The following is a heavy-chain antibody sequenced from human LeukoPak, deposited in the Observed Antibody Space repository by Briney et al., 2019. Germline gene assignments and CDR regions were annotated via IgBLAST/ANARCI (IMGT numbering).Heavy chain of an antibody. CDR1: GFTISNYP. J-gene: IGHJ4*02. CDR2: ISSRSGRPI. D-gene: IGHD5-18*01. Sequence: GGSLRLSCAASGFTISNYPMNWVRQAPGKGLEWISYISSRSGRPIYYADSVRGRFTISRDNAKNSLSLQMNSLRAEDTAVYYCASVRYNSGYIFDYWGQGTLVTVSS. CDR3: ASVRYNSGYIFDY. V-gene: IGHV3-48*04.